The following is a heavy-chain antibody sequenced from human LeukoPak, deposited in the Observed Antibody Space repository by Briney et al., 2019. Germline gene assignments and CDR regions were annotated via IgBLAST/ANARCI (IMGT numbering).Heavy chain of an antibody. V-gene: IGHV4-59*01. J-gene: IGHJ3*02. CDR2: FYYSGST. Sequence: SETLSLTCTVSGDSISNYYWSWIRQPPGKTLEWIGNFYYSGSTNYNPSLKSRVTISVDTSKNQFSLKLSSVTAADTAVYYCARAPYDSSGYSPVGNAFDIWGQGTMVTVSS. D-gene: IGHD3-22*01. CDR3: ARAPYDSSGYSPVGNAFDI. CDR1: GDSISNYY.